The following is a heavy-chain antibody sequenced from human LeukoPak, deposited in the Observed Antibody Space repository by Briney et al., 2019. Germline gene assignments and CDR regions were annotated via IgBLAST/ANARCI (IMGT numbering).Heavy chain of an antibody. CDR2: ISYDGSNK. CDR3: AKGGGYEAQYYYYYLDV. Sequence: PGGSLRLSCAASAFTFSSYGMHWVRQAPGKGLEWVAVISYDGSNKYYADSVKGRFTISRDNSKNTLYLQMKSLRAEDTAVYYCAKGGGYEAQYYYYYLDVWGKGTTVTISS. D-gene: IGHD5-12*01. J-gene: IGHJ6*03. CDR1: AFTFSSYG. V-gene: IGHV3-30*19.